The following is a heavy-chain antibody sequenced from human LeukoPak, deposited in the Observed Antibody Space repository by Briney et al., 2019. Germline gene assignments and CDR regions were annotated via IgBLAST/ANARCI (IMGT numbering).Heavy chain of an antibody. V-gene: IGHV3-20*04. CDR1: GFTFSSYG. D-gene: IGHD1-20*01. CDR2: VNWNGGTT. J-gene: IGHJ6*03. CDR3: AKEQLTGTTRNYYMDV. Sequence: GGSLRLSCAASGFTFSSYGMSWVRQAPGKGLEWVSGVNWNGGTTTYADSVKGRFTISRDNAKNSLYLQMNSLRAEDTALYYCAKEQLTGTTRNYYMDVWGKGTTVTVSS.